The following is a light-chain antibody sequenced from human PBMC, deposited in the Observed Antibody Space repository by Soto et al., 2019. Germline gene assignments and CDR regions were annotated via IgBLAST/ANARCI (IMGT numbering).Light chain of an antibody. Sequence: QSVLIQPPSASGTPGQRVTISCSGISSNIGSNTVNWYQHLPGTAPKLLIYNNSQRPSGVPDRFSGSKSGTSASLAISGLQSEDEADYYCAAWDDSPNGPVFGGGTKLTVL. CDR2: NNS. CDR1: SSNIGSNT. V-gene: IGLV1-44*01. CDR3: AAWDDSPNGPV. J-gene: IGLJ2*01.